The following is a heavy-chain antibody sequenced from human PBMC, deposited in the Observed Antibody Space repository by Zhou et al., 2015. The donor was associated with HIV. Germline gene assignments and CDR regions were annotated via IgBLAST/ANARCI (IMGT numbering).Heavy chain of an antibody. CDR1: GGTFSSHA. V-gene: IGHV1-69*01. CDR2: IIPIFGTA. CDR3: TRGRWEVPDAY. D-gene: IGHD1-26*01. J-gene: IGHJ4*02. Sequence: QVQLVQSGAEVKKPGSSVKVSCKASGGTFSSHAISWVRQAPGQGLEWMGGIIPIFGTANYAQKFQGRVTITADDSTTTAYMELSGLTSEDTAIYYCTRGRWEVPDAYWGQGSLVTVSP.